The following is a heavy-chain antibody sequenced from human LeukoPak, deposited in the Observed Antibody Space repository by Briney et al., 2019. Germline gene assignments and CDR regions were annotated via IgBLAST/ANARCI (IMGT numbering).Heavy chain of an antibody. CDR3: AKYSYDSSGYLPY. CDR2: ISYDGSNK. V-gene: IGHV3-30*18. D-gene: IGHD3-22*01. CDR1: GFTFSSYG. J-gene: IGHJ4*02. Sequence: GRSLRLSCAASGFTFSSYGMHWVRQAPAKGLEWVAVISYDGSNKYYADSVKGRFTISRDNSKNTLYLQMNSLIAEDTPVYYCAKYSYDSSGYLPYWGQGTLVTVSS.